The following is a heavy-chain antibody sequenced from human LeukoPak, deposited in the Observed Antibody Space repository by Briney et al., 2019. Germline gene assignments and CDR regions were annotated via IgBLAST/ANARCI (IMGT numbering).Heavy chain of an antibody. CDR3: ASAKGIYSSSWYYFDY. V-gene: IGHV3-53*01. D-gene: IGHD6-13*01. CDR1: GFTVSSNY. J-gene: IGHJ4*02. CDR2: IYSGGST. Sequence: GGSLRLSCAASGFTVSSNYMSWVRQAPEKGLEWVSVIYSGGSTFYADSVKGLFTISRDNSKNTLYLQMNSLRAEDTAVYYCASAKGIYSSSWYYFDYWGQGTLVTVSS.